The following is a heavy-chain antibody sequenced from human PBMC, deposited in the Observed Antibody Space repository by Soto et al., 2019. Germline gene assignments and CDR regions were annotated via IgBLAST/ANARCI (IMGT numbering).Heavy chain of an antibody. Sequence: PSETLSLTCTVSGGSISSGGYYWSWIRQHPGKGLEWIGYIYYSGSTYYNPSLKSRVTISVGTSKNQFSLKLTSVTAADTAVYYCARDKITGLFDYWGQGTLVTVS. J-gene: IGHJ4*02. CDR3: ARDKITGLFDY. CDR1: GGSISSGGYY. CDR2: IYYSGST. D-gene: IGHD2-8*02. V-gene: IGHV4-31*03.